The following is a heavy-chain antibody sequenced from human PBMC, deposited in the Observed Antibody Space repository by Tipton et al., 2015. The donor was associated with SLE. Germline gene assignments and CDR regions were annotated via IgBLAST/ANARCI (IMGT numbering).Heavy chain of an antibody. CDR3: ARSHCSSPSCYSYYCMDV. V-gene: IGHV4-61*02. CDR1: GGSISSGTYY. J-gene: IGHJ6*03. Sequence: TLSLTCTVSGGSISSGTYYWSWIRQPAGKGLEWIGRIYTSGSANYNPSLKSRVTISVDTSKNQFSLKLSSVTAADTAVYYCARSHCSSPSCYSYYCMDVWGKGTTVTVSS. CDR2: IYTSGSA. D-gene: IGHD2-2*02.